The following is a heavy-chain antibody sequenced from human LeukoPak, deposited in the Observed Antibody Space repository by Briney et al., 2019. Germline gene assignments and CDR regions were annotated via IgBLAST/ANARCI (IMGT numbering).Heavy chain of an antibody. Sequence: GGSLRLSCAALGFTFDDYGMSWVRQAPGKGLEWGSGINWNGGSTDYADSVKGRFTISSDNAKNSLYLQMNSLRAEDTALYSCARVGGFDSSGYYVYWGQGTLVTVSS. CDR2: INWNGGST. V-gene: IGHV3-20*04. CDR1: GFTFDDYG. J-gene: IGHJ4*02. D-gene: IGHD3-22*01. CDR3: ARVGGFDSSGYYVY.